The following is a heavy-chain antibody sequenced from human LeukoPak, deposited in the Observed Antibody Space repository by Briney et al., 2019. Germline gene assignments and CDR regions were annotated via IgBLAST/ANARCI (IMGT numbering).Heavy chain of an antibody. J-gene: IGHJ6*02. D-gene: IGHD3-10*01. V-gene: IGHV3-33*01. CDR3: ARDGQNGSPYATDV. CDR1: GFTFRSHG. CDR2: IWYDGSNE. Sequence: SGGSLRLSCAASGFTFRSHGMHWVRQAPGKGLEWVAGIWYDGSNEDYADSVKGRFTISRDNSKNTLYLQMNSLRVEDTAGYYCARDGQNGSPYATDVWGQGTTVTVSS.